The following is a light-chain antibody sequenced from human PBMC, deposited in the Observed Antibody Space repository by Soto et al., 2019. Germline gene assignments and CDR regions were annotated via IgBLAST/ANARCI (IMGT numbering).Light chain of an antibody. V-gene: IGLV1-40*01. CDR3: QSYDRSLSGFYV. CDR2: GNH. CDR1: SSNIGAGYD. Sequence: SVLTQPPSVSGAPGQSVTISCSGSSSNIGAGYDVHWYQQLPGTAPKLLISGNHNRPSGVPDRFSGSKSGTSASLAITGLQAEDEADYYCQSYDRSLSGFYVFGTGTKVTVL. J-gene: IGLJ1*01.